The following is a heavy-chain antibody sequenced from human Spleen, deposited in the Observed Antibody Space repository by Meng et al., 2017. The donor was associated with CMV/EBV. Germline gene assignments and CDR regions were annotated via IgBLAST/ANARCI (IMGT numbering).Heavy chain of an antibody. CDR3: AAGTVHTSSWTGNGVGGGMDV. CDR1: GHTVTELS. CDR2: FDPEDAEI. J-gene: IGHJ6*02. V-gene: IGHV1-24*01. Sequence: ASVKVSCKVSGHTVTELSMHWVRQAPGKGLEWMGGFDPEDAEIIYAQKFQGRVTMTEDTSTGTAYMELASLRSEDTAVYYCAAGTVHTSSWTGNGVGGGMDVWGQGTTVTVS. D-gene: IGHD6-13*01.